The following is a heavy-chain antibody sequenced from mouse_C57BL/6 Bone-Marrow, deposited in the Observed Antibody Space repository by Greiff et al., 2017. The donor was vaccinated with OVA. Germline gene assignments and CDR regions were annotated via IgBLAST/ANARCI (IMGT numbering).Heavy chain of an antibody. J-gene: IGHJ3*01. CDR2: IDPSDSYT. D-gene: IGHD2-3*01. Sequence: QVQLQQPGAELVKPGASVKLSCKASGYTFTSYWMQWVKQRPGQGLEWIGEIDPSDSYTNYNQKFKGKATLTVDTSSSTAYMQLSSLPSEDSAVYYCARCLYDGWAWFAYWGQGTLVTVSA. V-gene: IGHV1-50*01. CDR1: GYTFTSYW. CDR3: ARCLYDGWAWFAY.